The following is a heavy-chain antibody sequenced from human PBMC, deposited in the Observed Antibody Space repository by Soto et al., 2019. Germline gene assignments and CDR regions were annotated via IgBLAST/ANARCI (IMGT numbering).Heavy chain of an antibody. CDR1: GGTLSSFINYP. V-gene: IGHV1-69*06. CDR2: IVPNVGTV. D-gene: IGHD3-3*01. CDR3: ARRDTSGFLRYFDN. J-gene: IGHJ4*02. Sequence: QMQLVQSGAEVKKPGSSVKVSCKASGGTLSSFINYPINWVRQAPGPGLEWMGGIVPNVGTVNYAQKFQARVTITADKYTGTAYMEVSSLRSEDTALYYCARRDTSGFLRYFDNWGQGTLVTVS.